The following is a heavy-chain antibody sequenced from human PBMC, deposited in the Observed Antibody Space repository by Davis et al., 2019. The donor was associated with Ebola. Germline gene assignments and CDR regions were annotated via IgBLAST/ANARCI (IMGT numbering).Heavy chain of an antibody. J-gene: IGHJ3*02. CDR3: ASSVATPGAFDI. CDR2: ISYDGSNK. D-gene: IGHD2-15*01. V-gene: IGHV3-30*14. CDR1: GFTFSSYA. Sequence: PGGSLRLSCAASGFTFSSYAMHWVRQAPGKGLEWVAVISYDGSNKYYADSVKGRFTISRDNSKNTLYLQMNSLRVEDTAVYYCASSVATPGAFDIWGQGTMVTVSS.